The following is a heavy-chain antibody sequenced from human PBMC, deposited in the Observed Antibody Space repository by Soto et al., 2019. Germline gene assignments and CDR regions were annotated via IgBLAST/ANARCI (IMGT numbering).Heavy chain of an antibody. J-gene: IGHJ4*02. CDR3: ARVADYYGSGSYYNEIDY. Sequence: QVQLVQSGAEVKKPGASVKVSCKASGYTVTSYGISWVRQAPGQGLEWMGWISAYNGNTNYAQKLQGRVTMTTDTSTSTAYMELRSLRSDDTAVYYCARVADYYGSGSYYNEIDYWGQGTLVTVSS. CDR2: ISAYNGNT. V-gene: IGHV1-18*01. D-gene: IGHD3-10*01. CDR1: GYTVTSYG.